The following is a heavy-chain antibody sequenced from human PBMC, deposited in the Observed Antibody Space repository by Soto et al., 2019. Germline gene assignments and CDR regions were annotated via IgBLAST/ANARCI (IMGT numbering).Heavy chain of an antibody. CDR1: GFTFSDHY. J-gene: IGHJ4*02. D-gene: IGHD3-22*01. CDR2: TRNKANSYTT. CDR3: AREVSYDSSGYSSQF. Sequence: PGGSLRLSCAASGFTFSDHYMDWVRQAPGKGLEWVGRTRNKANSYTTEYAASVKGRFTISRDDSKNSLYLQMNSLKTEDTAVYYCAREVSYDSSGYSSQFWGQGTLVTVSS. V-gene: IGHV3-72*01.